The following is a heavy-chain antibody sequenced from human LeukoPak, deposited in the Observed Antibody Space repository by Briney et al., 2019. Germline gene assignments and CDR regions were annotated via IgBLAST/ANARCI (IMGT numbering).Heavy chain of an antibody. Sequence: GESLKISCKGSGYSFTSYWIGWVRQMPGKGLEWMGIIYPGDSDTRYSPSFQGQVTISADKSISTAYLQWSSLKASDTAMYYCARAEGSSGWYSTNAFDIWGQGTMVTVSS. CDR2: IYPGDSDT. J-gene: IGHJ3*02. D-gene: IGHD6-19*01. V-gene: IGHV5-51*01. CDR3: ARAEGSSGWYSTNAFDI. CDR1: GYSFTSYW.